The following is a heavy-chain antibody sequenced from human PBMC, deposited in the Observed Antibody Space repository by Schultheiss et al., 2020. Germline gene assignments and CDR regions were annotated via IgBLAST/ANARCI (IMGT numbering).Heavy chain of an antibody. J-gene: IGHJ6*02. V-gene: IGHV3-9*01. CDR1: GFTFDDYS. D-gene: IGHD3-16*01. Sequence: GGSLRLSCAASGFTFDDYSMHWVRQVSGKGLEWVSAISWNSRTIDYADSVKGRFTISRDNAKNSLDLQMNSLRPEDTALYYCAKDRGRFDFDSMDVWGQGTTVTVSS. CDR3: AKDRGRFDFDSMDV. CDR2: ISWNSRTI.